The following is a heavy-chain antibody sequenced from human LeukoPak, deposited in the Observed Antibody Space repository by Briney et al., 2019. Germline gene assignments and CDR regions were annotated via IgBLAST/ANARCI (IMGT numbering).Heavy chain of an antibody. Sequence: GGSLRLSCAASGFTVSSNYMSWVRQAPGKGLEWVSVIYSGGSTHYADSVKGRFTISRDNSKNTLYLQMNSLRAEDTAVYYCARDYYYDSRGAFDIWGQGTMVTVSS. D-gene: IGHD3-22*01. J-gene: IGHJ3*02. V-gene: IGHV3-53*01. CDR1: GFTVSSNY. CDR2: IYSGGST. CDR3: ARDYYYDSRGAFDI.